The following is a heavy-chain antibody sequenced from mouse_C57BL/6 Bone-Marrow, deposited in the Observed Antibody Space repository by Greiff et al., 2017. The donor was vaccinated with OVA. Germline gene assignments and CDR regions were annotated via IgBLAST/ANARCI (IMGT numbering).Heavy chain of an antibody. V-gene: IGHV1-15*01. CDR2: IDPETGGT. CDR1: GYTFTDYE. CDR3: TRDSYRLPY. Sequence: QVQLQQSGAELVRPGASVPLSCKASGYTFTDYEMHWVKQTPVHGLEWIGAIDPETGGTAYNQKFKGKAILTADKSSSTAYMELRSLTSEDSDVYNCTRDSYRLPYWGQGTLVTVAA. J-gene: IGHJ3*01.